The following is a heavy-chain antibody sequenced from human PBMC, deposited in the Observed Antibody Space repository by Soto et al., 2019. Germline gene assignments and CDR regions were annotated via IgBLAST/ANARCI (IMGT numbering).Heavy chain of an antibody. CDR3: ARGVIVLLPAAISYFDY. Sequence: QVQLVQSGAEVKKPGSSVKVSCKASGGTFSSYAISWVRQAPGQGLEWMGGIIPIFGTVNSAQKFQGRVTITADESTSTADSELSRLISEDTAVYYCARGVIVLLPAAISYFDYWCQGTMVTVS. CDR2: IIPIFGTV. V-gene: IGHV1-69*01. CDR1: GGTFSSYA. D-gene: IGHD2-2*02. J-gene: IGHJ4*02.